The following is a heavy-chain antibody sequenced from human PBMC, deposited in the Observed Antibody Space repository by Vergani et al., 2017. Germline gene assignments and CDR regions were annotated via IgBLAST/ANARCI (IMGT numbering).Heavy chain of an antibody. CDR1: GGSFTSYH. D-gene: IGHD4-11*01. CDR2: IDHTGRP. J-gene: IGHJ6*03. V-gene: IGHV4-34*01. Sequence: QVQLQQWGGGLLKPSETLSLTCVVNGGSFTSYHWTWIRQSPGEGLEWVGDIDHTGRPDYNPSLKSRLTMSVDKSRNQFSLTLNFVTATDTAIYFCARVNTETNGHLYYSYYMDVWGQGTAVTVS. CDR3: ARVNTETNGHLYYSYYMDV.